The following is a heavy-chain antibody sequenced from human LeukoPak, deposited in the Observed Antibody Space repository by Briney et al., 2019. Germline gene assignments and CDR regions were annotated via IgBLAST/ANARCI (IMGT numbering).Heavy chain of an antibody. CDR3: ARAIVATMCFDY. D-gene: IGHD5-12*01. Sequence: GAPVKVSCKASGYTFTSYAMHWVRQAPGQRLEWMGWINAGNGNTKYSQKFQGRVTITRDTSASTAYMELSSLRSEDTAVYYCARAIVATMCFDYWGQGTLVTVSS. V-gene: IGHV1-3*01. CDR2: INAGNGNT. CDR1: GYTFTSYA. J-gene: IGHJ4*02.